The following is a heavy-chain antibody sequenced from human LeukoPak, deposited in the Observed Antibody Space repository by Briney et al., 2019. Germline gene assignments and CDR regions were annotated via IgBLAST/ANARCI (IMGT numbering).Heavy chain of an antibody. Sequence: PSETPALTCTVSNGFISNYYWSWIRQPPGKGLEWIGYIVYNGNTNYNSSLKSRVTMSVDTSKNQLSLKLSSVTAADTAADYCGREGLCQENSRCFVDYWGQGTLVTVSS. CDR3: GREGLCQENSRCFVDY. J-gene: IGHJ4*02. CDR1: NGFISNYY. CDR2: IVYNGNT. V-gene: IGHV4-59*01. D-gene: IGHD3-16*01.